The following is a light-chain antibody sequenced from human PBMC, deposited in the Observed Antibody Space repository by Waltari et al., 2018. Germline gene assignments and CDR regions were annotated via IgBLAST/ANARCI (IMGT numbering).Light chain of an antibody. Sequence: DIQMTQSPSSLSASVGDRVTITCQASQDISNYLNWYQQKPGKAPKLLIYDASNLETVVPSRFSGSGSGTDFTFTISSLQPEDIATYYCQQYDNLPRRTFGPGTKVDIK. V-gene: IGKV1-33*01. CDR3: QQYDNLPRRT. CDR1: QDISNY. J-gene: IGKJ3*01. CDR2: DAS.